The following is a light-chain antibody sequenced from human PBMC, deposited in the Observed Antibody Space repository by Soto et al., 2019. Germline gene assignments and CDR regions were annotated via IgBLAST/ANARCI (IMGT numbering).Light chain of an antibody. CDR3: QSYDNSLSAWV. V-gene: IGLV1-40*01. Sequence: QLVLTQPPSVSGAPGQRVTIPCTGSGSNIGAGYDVHWYRQLPGTAPKVLIYGNTNRPSGVPDRFSGSKSGSSASLAITGLQAEDEADYYCQSYDNSLSAWVFGGGTQLTVL. J-gene: IGLJ3*02. CDR1: GSNIGAGYD. CDR2: GNT.